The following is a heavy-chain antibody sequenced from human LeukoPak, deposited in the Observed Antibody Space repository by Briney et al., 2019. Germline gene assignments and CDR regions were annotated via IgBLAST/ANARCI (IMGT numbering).Heavy chain of an antibody. J-gene: IGHJ5*02. V-gene: IGHV3-7*01. CDR2: IKQDGSEK. Sequence: GGSLRLSCAASGFTFSSYAMSWVRQAPGKGLEWVANIKQDGSEKYYVDSVKGRFTISRDNAKNSLYLQMNSLRAEDTAMYYCASGKPGAINWFDPWGQGTLVTVSS. D-gene: IGHD4/OR15-4a*01. CDR3: ASGKPGAINWFDP. CDR1: GFTFSSYA.